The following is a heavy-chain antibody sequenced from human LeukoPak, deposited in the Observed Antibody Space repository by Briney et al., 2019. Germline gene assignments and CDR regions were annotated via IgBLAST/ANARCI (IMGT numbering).Heavy chain of an antibody. J-gene: IGHJ4*02. CDR1: GGSFSGYY. Sequence: SETLSLTCAVYGGSFSGYYWSWIRQPPGKGLEWIGEIYHTGSTNYNPSLKSRVTISVDTPKNQFSLKLSSVTAADTAVYYCARRKIMITFGGVIANGAYDYWGQGTLVTVSS. D-gene: IGHD3-16*02. V-gene: IGHV4-34*01. CDR2: IYHTGST. CDR3: ARRKIMITFGGVIANGAYDY.